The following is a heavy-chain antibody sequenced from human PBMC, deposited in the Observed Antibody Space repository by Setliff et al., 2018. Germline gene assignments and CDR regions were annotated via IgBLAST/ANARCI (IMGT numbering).Heavy chain of an antibody. D-gene: IGHD5-18*01. CDR1: GGTFSSYG. CDR2: TIPIFGTT. V-gene: IGHV1-69*05. CDR3: AREGVDTRSSTDYRYYMDV. J-gene: IGHJ6*03. Sequence: SVKVSCKASGGTFSSYGISWVRQAPGQGLEWMGGTIPIFGTTDYAQKFQGRVTIITDESTSTAYMELSSLRTEDTAVYYCAREGVDTRSSTDYRYYMDVWGKGTTVTVSS.